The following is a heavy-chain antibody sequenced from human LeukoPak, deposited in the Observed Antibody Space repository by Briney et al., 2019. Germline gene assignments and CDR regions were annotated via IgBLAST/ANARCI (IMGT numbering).Heavy chain of an antibody. J-gene: IGHJ4*02. Sequence: SETLSLTFTVSGVSISSSMYYLGWIRQPPGNGLEWIGSIYYSGSTYYNPSLKSRVTISVDTSKNQFSLKLSSVTAADTAVYYCARGAVVTPLDYWGQGTLVTVSS. CDR2: IYYSGST. D-gene: IGHD4-23*01. CDR1: GVSISSSMYY. CDR3: ARGAVVTPLDY. V-gene: IGHV4-39*01.